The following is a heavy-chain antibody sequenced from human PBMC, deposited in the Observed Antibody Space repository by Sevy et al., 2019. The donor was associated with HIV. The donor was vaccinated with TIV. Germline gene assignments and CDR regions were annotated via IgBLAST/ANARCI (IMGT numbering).Heavy chain of an antibody. D-gene: IGHD4-17*01. CDR1: GGSISSYY. V-gene: IGHV4-59*01. CDR2: IYYSGST. J-gene: IGHJ6*02. CDR3: ARGDDYGDYYYYYGMDV. Sequence: SETLSLTCTVSGGSISSYYWSWIRQPPGKGLEWIGYIYYSGSTNYNPSLKSRVTTSVDTSKNQFSLKLSSVTAADTAVYYCARGDDYGDYYYYYGMDVWGQGTTVTVSS.